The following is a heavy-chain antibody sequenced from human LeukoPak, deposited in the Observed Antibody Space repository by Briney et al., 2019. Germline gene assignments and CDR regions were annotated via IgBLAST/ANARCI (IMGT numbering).Heavy chain of an antibody. D-gene: IGHD1-26*01. CDR1: GFTFSSYW. CDR3: AKYPGVGPKYYYYYGMDV. V-gene: IGHV3-23*01. CDR2: ISGSGGST. Sequence: GGSLRLSCAASGFTFSSYWMSWVRQAPGKGLEWVSAISGSGGSTYYADSVKGRFTISRDNSKNTLYLQMNSLRAEDTAVYYCAKYPGVGPKYYYYYGMDVWGQGTTVTVSS. J-gene: IGHJ6*02.